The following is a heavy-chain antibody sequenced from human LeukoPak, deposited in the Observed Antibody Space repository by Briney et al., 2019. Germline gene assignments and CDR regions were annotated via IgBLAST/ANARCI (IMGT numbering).Heavy chain of an antibody. Sequence: GGSLRLSCAASGFTFSSYSMNWVRQAPGKGLEWVSYISSSSSTIYYADSVKGRFTISRDNAKNSLYLQMNSLRAEDTAVYYCARVSGLGAFDIWGQGTRVTVSS. V-gene: IGHV3-48*01. J-gene: IGHJ3*02. D-gene: IGHD3-16*01. CDR2: ISSSSSTI. CDR1: GFTFSSYS. CDR3: ARVSGLGAFDI.